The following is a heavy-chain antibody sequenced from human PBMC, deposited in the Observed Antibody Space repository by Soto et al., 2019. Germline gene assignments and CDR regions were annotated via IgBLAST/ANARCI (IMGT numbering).Heavy chain of an antibody. Sequence: QVQLQESGPGLVKPSQTLSLTCTVSGGSISSGDYYWSWIRQPPGKGLEWIGYIYYSGSTYYNPSLKSRVTISVDTSKNLFSLRLSSVTAEDTAVYYCARYLGGFGGRLYYFDYWGQGTLVTVSS. D-gene: IGHD3-10*01. V-gene: IGHV4-30-4*01. CDR2: IYYSGST. CDR1: GGSISSGDYY. CDR3: ARYLGGFGGRLYYFDY. J-gene: IGHJ4*02.